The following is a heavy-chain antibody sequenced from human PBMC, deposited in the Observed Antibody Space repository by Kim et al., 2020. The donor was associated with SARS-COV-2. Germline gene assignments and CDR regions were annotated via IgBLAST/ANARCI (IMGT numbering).Heavy chain of an antibody. D-gene: IGHD5-18*01. J-gene: IGHJ4*02. CDR1: GASFSGYY. CDR3: ARGQDTAKTGY. V-gene: IGHV4-34*01. CDR2: IHPSGST. Sequence: SETLSLTCAVYGASFSGYYWSWIRQSPGKRLEWIGEIHPSGSTSYNPSLQSRVTISIDTSKSHMSLRLTSVTAADTAVYFCARGQDTAKTGYWGPGTLV.